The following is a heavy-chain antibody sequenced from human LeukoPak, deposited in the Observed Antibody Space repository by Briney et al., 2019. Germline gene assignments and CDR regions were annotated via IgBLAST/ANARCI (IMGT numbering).Heavy chain of an antibody. CDR2: ISGSGGST. CDR3: ANSVGIAAAGYYFDY. V-gene: IGHV3-23*01. Sequence: GGALRLSCAASGFTFSNYTMSWVRQAPGKGLEWVSAISGSGGSTYYADSGKGRFTISRDNSKNTLYLQMNSLRAEDTAVYYCANSVGIAAAGYYFDYWGQGTLVTVSS. CDR1: GFTFSNYT. D-gene: IGHD6-13*01. J-gene: IGHJ4*02.